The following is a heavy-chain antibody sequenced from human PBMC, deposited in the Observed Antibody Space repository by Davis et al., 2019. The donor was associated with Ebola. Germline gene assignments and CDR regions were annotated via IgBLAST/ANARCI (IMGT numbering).Heavy chain of an antibody. CDR3: AKTQWLREFDN. J-gene: IGHJ4*02. V-gene: IGHV3-53*05. CDR2: IYDQTT. D-gene: IGHD6-19*01. Sequence: GGSLRLSCAASGFTVSSNHMSWVRQAPGKGLEWVSVIYDQTTAYADSVRGRFIISRDKSNNTLYLDMNSLRVDDTAVYYCAKTQWLREFDNWGQGTLVTVSS. CDR1: GFTVSSNH.